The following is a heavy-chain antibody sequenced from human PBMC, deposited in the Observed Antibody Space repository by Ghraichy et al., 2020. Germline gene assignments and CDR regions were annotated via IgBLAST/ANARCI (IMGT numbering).Heavy chain of an antibody. Sequence: LSLTSAVSGFTFSRYGMHWVRQAPGKGLEWVAVTSYDGSSKNFVDSVQGRFTISRDNSKNTLYLQMNSLRAEDTAVYYCAKERESSGYYSFRGDYYGMDVWGQGTTVTVSS. CDR2: TSYDGSSK. J-gene: IGHJ6*02. V-gene: IGHV3-30*18. CDR3: AKERESSGYYSFRGDYYGMDV. D-gene: IGHD3-22*01. CDR1: GFTFSRYG.